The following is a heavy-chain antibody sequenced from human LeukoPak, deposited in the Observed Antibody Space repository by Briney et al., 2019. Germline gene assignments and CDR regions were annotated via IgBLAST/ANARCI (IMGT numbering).Heavy chain of an antibody. D-gene: IGHD6-19*01. Sequence: SVKVSCKASGGTFSSYAISWVRQAPGQGLEWMGGIIPIFGTANYAQKFQGRVTITTDESTSTAYMELSSLRSEDTAVYYCARWAGPDPYSSGWRRPGPGWFDPWGQGTLVTVSS. J-gene: IGHJ5*02. V-gene: IGHV1-69*05. CDR1: GGTFSSYA. CDR3: ARWAGPDPYSSGWRRPGPGWFDP. CDR2: IIPIFGTA.